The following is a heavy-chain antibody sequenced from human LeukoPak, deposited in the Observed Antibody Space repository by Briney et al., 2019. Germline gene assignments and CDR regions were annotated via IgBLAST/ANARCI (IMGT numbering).Heavy chain of an antibody. CDR2: IYYSGTT. J-gene: IGHJ4*02. V-gene: IGHV4-39*01. D-gene: IGHD4-17*01. CDR3: ARLDGDYYFDY. Sequence: SETLSLTCTVSGGSISSSSYYWGWIRQPPGKGLEWIGTIYYSGTTYYNPSHKSRVTISVDTSKNQFSLKLSSVTAADTAVYYCARLDGDYYFDYWGQGTLVTVSS. CDR1: GGSISSSSYY.